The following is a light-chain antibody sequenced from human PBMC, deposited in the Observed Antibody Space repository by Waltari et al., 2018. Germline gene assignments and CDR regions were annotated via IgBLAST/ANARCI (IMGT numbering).Light chain of an antibody. CDR3: CSYAGSGTYV. CDR2: DVS. Sequence: QSALTQPASVSGSPGQSITISCTGTSSDGGGYKYVSGYQQHPGKAPKLMIYDVSEPPSGVSNRFSGSKSAITASLTIAGLQAEDEADYYCCSYAGSGTYVFGTGTKVTVL. J-gene: IGLJ1*01. V-gene: IGLV2-23*02. CDR1: SSDGGGYKY.